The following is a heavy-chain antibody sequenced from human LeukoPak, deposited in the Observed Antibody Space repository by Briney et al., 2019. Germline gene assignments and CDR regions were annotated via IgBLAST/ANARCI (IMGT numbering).Heavy chain of an antibody. CDR3: AREYYDSSGRKHAFDI. D-gene: IGHD3-22*01. V-gene: IGHV1-2*02. CDR2: IDPHSGGT. CDR1: GYTFTDYY. J-gene: IGHJ3*02. Sequence: ASVKVSCKASGYTFTDYYMHWVRQAPGQGGEGMGWIDPHSGGTNYAQKFQGRVTMTRDTSISTAYMELSRLRSDDTAVYYCAREYYDSSGRKHAFDIWVQGTMVTVSS.